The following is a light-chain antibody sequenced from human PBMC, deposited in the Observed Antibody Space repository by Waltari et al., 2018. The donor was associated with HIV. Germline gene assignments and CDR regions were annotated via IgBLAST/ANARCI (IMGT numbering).Light chain of an antibody. CDR2: GAS. CDR3: QQYYPLPYT. J-gene: IGKJ2*01. V-gene: IGKV1-NL1*01. Sequence: DIQMAQAPAALSASVGDRVTVTCRTSQDISDSLAWYQHKPGQGPKLLLSGASTLESGVPSRFSGGGSGTDYTLTISSLQPEDSATYYCQQYYPLPYTFGRGTKLEIK. CDR1: QDISDS.